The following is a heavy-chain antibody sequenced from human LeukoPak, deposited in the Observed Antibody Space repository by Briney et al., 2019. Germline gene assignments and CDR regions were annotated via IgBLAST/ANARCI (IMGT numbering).Heavy chain of an antibody. J-gene: IGHJ6*03. Sequence: SETLSLTCTVSGGCISSSSYYWGWSRQPPGRGLEWIGSIYYSGSTYYNPSLKSRVTISVDTSKNQFSLKLSSVTAADTAVYYCVVVVPAAILYYYYYMDVWGKGTTVTVSS. V-gene: IGHV4-39*01. CDR3: VVVVPAAILYYYYYMDV. CDR2: IYYSGST. CDR1: GGCISSSSYY. D-gene: IGHD2-2*01.